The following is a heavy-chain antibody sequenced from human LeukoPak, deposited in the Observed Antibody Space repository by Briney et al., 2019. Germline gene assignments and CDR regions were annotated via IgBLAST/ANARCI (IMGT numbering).Heavy chain of an antibody. V-gene: IGHV1-69*13. J-gene: IGHJ5*02. CDR1: GGTFSSYA. CDR3: ARTDTAMVNAWFDP. CDR2: IIPIFGTA. Sequence: SVKVSCKASGGTFSSYAISWVRQAPGQGLEWMGGIIPIFGTANYAQKFQGRDTITADESTSTAYMELSSLRSEDTAVYYCARTDTAMVNAWFDPWGQGTLVTVSS. D-gene: IGHD5-18*01.